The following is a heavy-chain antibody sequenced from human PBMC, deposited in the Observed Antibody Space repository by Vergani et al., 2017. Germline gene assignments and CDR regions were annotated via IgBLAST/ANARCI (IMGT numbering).Heavy chain of an antibody. CDR3: ATTGYSSSWYDSGFDI. CDR1: GGTFSSYT. V-gene: IGHV1-69*02. CDR2: IIPILGIA. D-gene: IGHD6-13*01. Sequence: QVQLVQSGAEVKKPGSSVKVSCKASGGTFSSYTISWVRQAPGQGLEWMGRIIPILGIANYAQKFQGRVTITADKSTSTAYMGLSSLRSEDTAVYYCATTGYSSSWYDSGFDIWGQGTMVTVSS. J-gene: IGHJ3*02.